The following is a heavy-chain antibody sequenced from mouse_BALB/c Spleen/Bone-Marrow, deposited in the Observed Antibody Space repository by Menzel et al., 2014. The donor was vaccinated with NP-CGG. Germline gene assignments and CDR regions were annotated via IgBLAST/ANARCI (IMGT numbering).Heavy chain of an antibody. CDR1: GYTFTSYW. V-gene: IGHV1S81*02. D-gene: IGHD2-3*01. CDR3: ARYDGPAWFAY. CDR2: INPSNGRT. J-gene: IGHJ3*01. Sequence: QVQLQQSGAELVKPGASVKLSCKASGYTFTSYWIHWVKLRPGQGLEWIGEINPSNGRTNYNEKFKNKATLTVDKSSSTACIQLSSLTSEDSAVYYCARYDGPAWFAYWGQGTLVTVSA.